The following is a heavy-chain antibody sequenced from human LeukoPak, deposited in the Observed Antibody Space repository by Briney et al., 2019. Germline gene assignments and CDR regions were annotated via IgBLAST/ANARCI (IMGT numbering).Heavy chain of an antibody. CDR2: IRYDGSNK. V-gene: IGHV3-30*02. CDR3: AKDRIWVGCSSTSCYFDY. J-gene: IGHJ4*02. Sequence: PGGSLRVSCAASGFTFSIYGMHWVRQAPGKGLEWVAFIRYDGSNKYYADSVKGRFTISRDNSKNTLYLQMNSLRAEDTAVYYCAKDRIWVGCSSTSCYFDYWGQGTLVTVSS. CDR1: GFTFSIYG. D-gene: IGHD2-2*01.